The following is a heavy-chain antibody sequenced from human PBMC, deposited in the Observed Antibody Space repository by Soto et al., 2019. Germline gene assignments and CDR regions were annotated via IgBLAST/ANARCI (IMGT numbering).Heavy chain of an antibody. Sequence: PGGSLRLSCAASGFTFSSYSMNWVRQAPGKGLEWVSYISSSSNTIYYADSVKGRFTISRDNADNSLYLQMNSLRDEDTAVYYCARGIRCSGTSCYARGFYVDVWGKGTTVTVSS. D-gene: IGHD2-2*01. V-gene: IGHV3-48*02. CDR2: ISSSSNTI. CDR3: ARGIRCSGTSCYARGFYVDV. CDR1: GFTFSSYS. J-gene: IGHJ6*03.